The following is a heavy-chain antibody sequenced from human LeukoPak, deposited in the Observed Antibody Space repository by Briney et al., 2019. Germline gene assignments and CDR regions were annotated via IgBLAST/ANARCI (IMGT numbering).Heavy chain of an antibody. D-gene: IGHD6-19*01. V-gene: IGHV4-59*01. CDR3: ARVIAVAGTDAKRTFDY. CDR1: GGSFSGYY. Sequence: KASETLSLTCAVYGGSFSGYYWSWIRQPPGKGLEWIGYIYYSGSTNYNPSLKSRVTISVDTSKNQFSLKLSSVTAADTAVYYCARVIAVAGTDAKRTFDYWGQGTLVTVSS. CDR2: IYYSGST. J-gene: IGHJ4*02.